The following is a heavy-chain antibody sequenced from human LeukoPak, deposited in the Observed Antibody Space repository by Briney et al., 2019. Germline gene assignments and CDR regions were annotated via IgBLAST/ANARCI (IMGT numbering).Heavy chain of an antibody. CDR1: GFTFSSYW. CDR2: IKQDGSEK. D-gene: IGHD3-10*01. V-gene: IGHV3-7*01. CDR3: AKDLMRDRWFGES. J-gene: IGHJ5*02. Sequence: GGSLRLSCAASGFTFSSYWMSWVRQAPGKGLEWVANIKQDGSEKYYVDSVKGRFTISRDNYQNTLYLEMNSLRVEDTGVYYCAKDLMRDRWFGESWGQGTLVTVSS.